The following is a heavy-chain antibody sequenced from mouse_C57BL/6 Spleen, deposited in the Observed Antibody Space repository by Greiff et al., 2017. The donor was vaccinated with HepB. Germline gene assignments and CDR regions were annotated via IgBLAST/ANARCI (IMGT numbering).Heavy chain of an antibody. D-gene: IGHD1-1*01. Sequence: VQLQQPGAELVKPGASVKLSCKASGYTFTSYWMHWVKQRPGQGLEWIGMIHPNSGSTNYNEKFKSKATLTVDKSSSTAYMQLSSLTSEDSAVYYCARDYGSSLPFAYWGQGTLVTVSA. CDR1: GYTFTSYW. CDR3: ARDYGSSLPFAY. V-gene: IGHV1-64*01. CDR2: IHPNSGST. J-gene: IGHJ3*01.